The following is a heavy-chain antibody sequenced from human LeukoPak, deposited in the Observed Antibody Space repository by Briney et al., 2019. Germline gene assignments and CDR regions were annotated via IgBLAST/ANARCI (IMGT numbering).Heavy chain of an antibody. D-gene: IGHD6-13*01. Sequence: GGSLRLSCAASGFTFSRDSMGWGRHAPGEGLEWGSAISGSGGSTYYADSAKGRFTTSRDNSKNTLYLQMNSLRAEDTAVYYCAKHHVGSSWYYFDYWGQGTLVTVSS. V-gene: IGHV3-23*01. CDR2: ISGSGGST. CDR1: GFTFSRDS. J-gene: IGHJ4*02. CDR3: AKHHVGSSWYYFDY.